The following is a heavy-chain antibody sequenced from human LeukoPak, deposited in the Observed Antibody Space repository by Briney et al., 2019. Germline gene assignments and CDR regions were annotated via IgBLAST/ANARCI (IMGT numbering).Heavy chain of an antibody. V-gene: IGHV3-48*01. Sequence: PGGSLRLSCAASGFTFSGYSMNWVRQAPGKGLEWVSCISSSSTTIYYADSVKGRFTISRDNAKNSLYLQMNSLRAEDTAVYYCARGLVPLYYYDSFYGMDVWGQGTTVTVSS. CDR3: ARGLVPLYYYDSFYGMDV. CDR2: ISSSSTTI. CDR1: GFTFSGYS. J-gene: IGHJ6*02. D-gene: IGHD3-22*01.